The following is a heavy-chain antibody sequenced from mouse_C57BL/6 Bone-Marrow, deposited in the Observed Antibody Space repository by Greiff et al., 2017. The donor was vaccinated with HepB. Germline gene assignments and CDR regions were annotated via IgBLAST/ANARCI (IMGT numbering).Heavy chain of an antibody. CDR2: ISNLAYSI. Sequence: EVKLMESGGGLVQPGGSLKLSCAASGFTFSDYGMAWVRQAPRKGPEWVAFISNLAYSIYYADTVTGRFTISRENAKNTLYLEMSSLRSEDTAMYYCARHGNYLFDYWGQGTTLTVSS. J-gene: IGHJ2*01. CDR3: ARHGNYLFDY. V-gene: IGHV5-15*01. D-gene: IGHD2-1*01. CDR1: GFTFSDYG.